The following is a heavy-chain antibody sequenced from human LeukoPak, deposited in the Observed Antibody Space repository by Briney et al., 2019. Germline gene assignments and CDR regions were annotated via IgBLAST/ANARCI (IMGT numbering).Heavy chain of an antibody. D-gene: IGHD4-23*01. CDR3: ARVGPTVVEFDY. Sequence: PSETLSLTCTVSGGSISSSSYYWGWIRQPPGKGLEWIGSIYYSGSTYYNPSLKSRVTISVDTSKNQFSLKLSSVTAADTAVYYCARVGPTVVEFDYWGQGTLVTVSS. CDR1: GGSISSSSYY. J-gene: IGHJ4*02. CDR2: IYYSGST. V-gene: IGHV4-39*07.